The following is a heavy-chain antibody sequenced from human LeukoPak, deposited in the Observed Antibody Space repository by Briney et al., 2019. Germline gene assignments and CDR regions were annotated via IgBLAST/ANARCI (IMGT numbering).Heavy chain of an antibody. CDR3: ARDLRAVGKGYYYYVMDV. CDR2: IYYSGST. CDR1: GGSVSSGSYY. J-gene: IGHJ6*02. V-gene: IGHV4-61*01. D-gene: IGHD4-23*01. Sequence: SETLSLTCTVSGGSVSSGSYYWSWIRQPPGKGLEWIGYIYYSGSTNYNPSLKSRVTISVYTSKNQFSLKLSSVTAAYTAVYYCARDLRAVGKGYYYYVMDVWGQGTTVTVSS.